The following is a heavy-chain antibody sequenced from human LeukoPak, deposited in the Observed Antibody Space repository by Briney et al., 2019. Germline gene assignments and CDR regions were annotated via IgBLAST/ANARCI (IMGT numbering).Heavy chain of an antibody. D-gene: IGHD2-2*01. CDR2: INPNSGGT. CDR1: GYTFTGYY. Sequence: ASVKVSCKASGYTFTGYYMHWVRQAPGQGLEWMGWINPNSGGTNYAQKFQGWVTMTRDTSISTAYMELSRLRSDDTAVYYWASERVDGVKCSSTSCPPPYYGMDVWGQGTTVTVSS. J-gene: IGHJ6*02. CDR3: ASERVDGVKCSSTSCPPPYYGMDV. V-gene: IGHV1-2*04.